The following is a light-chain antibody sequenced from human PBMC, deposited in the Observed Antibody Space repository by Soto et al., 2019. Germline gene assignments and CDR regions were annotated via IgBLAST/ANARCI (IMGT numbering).Light chain of an antibody. CDR2: KAS. J-gene: IGKJ2*01. Sequence: DIQMTQSPSTLSASVGDRVTITCRASQSISSWLAWYQQKPGKAPKLLIYKASSLESGVPSRFSGSGSGTEFTLTISSLQPDDFATYYCKHYYNSFPYTFGQGTKLEIK. CDR3: KHYYNSFPYT. V-gene: IGKV1-5*03. CDR1: QSISSW.